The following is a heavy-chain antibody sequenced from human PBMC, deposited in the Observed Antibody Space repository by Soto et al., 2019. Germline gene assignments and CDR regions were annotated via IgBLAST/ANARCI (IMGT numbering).Heavy chain of an antibody. CDR1: GFTFTSSA. D-gene: IGHD4-17*01. Sequence: QMQLVQSGPEVKKPGTSVKVSCKASGFTFTSSAVQWVRQARGQRLEWIGWIVVGSGNTNYAQKFQERVTITRDMSTSTASMELSSLRSEDTAVYYCAADRGTGDSDYWGQGTLVTVSS. CDR3: AADRGTGDSDY. CDR2: IVVGSGNT. J-gene: IGHJ4*02. V-gene: IGHV1-58*01.